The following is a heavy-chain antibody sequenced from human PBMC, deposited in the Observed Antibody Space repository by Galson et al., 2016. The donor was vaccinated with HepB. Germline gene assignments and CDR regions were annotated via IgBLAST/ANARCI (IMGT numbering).Heavy chain of an antibody. V-gene: IGHV3-30*18. CDR1: GFTFSYHG. CDR2: ISYDGSNK. D-gene: IGHD2-15*01. CDR3: AKDFGRFCDSGSCFPLDC. Sequence: SLRLSCAGSGFTFSYHGMHWVRQAPGKGLEWVAFISYDGSNKYYIDSVKGRFTISRDNSGDTLYLQMNSLRTEDTAVFYCAKDFGRFCDSGSCFPLDCLGPGTLV. J-gene: IGHJ4*02.